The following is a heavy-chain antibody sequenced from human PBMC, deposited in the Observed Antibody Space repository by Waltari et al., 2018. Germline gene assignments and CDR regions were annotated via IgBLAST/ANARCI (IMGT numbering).Heavy chain of an antibody. CDR3: ARGGGYGAAFDY. CDR1: GGSISSYY. CDR2: IYYSGST. Sequence: QVQLQESGPGLVKPSETLSLTCTVSGGSISSYYWSWIRQPPGKGLEWIGYIYYSGSTNYNPSLKSRVTVSVDTSTNQFSLKLSSVTAADTAVYYCARGGGYGAAFDYWGQGTLVTVSS. J-gene: IGHJ4*02. V-gene: IGHV4-59*01. D-gene: IGHD4-17*01.